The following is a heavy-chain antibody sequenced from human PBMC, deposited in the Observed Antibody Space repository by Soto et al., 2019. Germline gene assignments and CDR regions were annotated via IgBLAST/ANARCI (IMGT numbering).Heavy chain of an antibody. CDR3: ARAPTIFGVVIPHYMDG. Sequence: PSETLSLTCAVYGGSFSGYYWSWIRQPPGKGLEWIGEINHSGSTNYNPSLKSRVTISVDTSKNQFSPKLSSVTAADTAVYYCARAPTIFGVVIPHYMDGWGKGTTVTVSS. CDR2: INHSGST. J-gene: IGHJ6*03. D-gene: IGHD3-3*01. CDR1: GGSFSGYY. V-gene: IGHV4-34*01.